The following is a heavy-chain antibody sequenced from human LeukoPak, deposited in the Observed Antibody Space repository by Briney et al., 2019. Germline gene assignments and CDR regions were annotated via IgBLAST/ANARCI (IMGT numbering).Heavy chain of an antibody. Sequence: GGSLRLSCAASGFTFSSYAMSWVRQAPGKGLEWVSAISGSGGSTYYADSVKGRFTISRDNSKNTLYLQMNSLRAEDKAVYYCAKLSRVVPAAESDYWGQGTLVTVSS. V-gene: IGHV3-23*01. CDR3: AKLSRVVPAAESDY. D-gene: IGHD2-2*01. J-gene: IGHJ4*02. CDR1: GFTFSSYA. CDR2: ISGSGGST.